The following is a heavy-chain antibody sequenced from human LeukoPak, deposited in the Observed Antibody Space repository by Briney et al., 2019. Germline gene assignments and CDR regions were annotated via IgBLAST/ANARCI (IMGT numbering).Heavy chain of an antibody. Sequence: GGSLRLSCAASGFTFSNAWMSWVRQAPGKGLEWVGRIKSKTDGGTTDYAAPVKGRFTISRDDSKSTLYLQMNSLKTEDTAVYYCARDQSNYFDYWGQGTLVTVSS. J-gene: IGHJ4*02. CDR1: GFTFSNAW. CDR3: ARDQSNYFDY. CDR2: IKSKTDGGTT. V-gene: IGHV3-15*01.